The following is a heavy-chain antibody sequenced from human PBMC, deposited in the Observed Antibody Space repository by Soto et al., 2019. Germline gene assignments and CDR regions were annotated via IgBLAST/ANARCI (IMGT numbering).Heavy chain of an antibody. CDR1: GDTFRTYW. V-gene: IGHV5-51*01. CDR2: FYPCDSDT. J-gene: IGHJ4*02. CDR3: ATVTADNVDYSYAYDDLDY. D-gene: IGHD3-16*01. Sequence: GESLKTSCKCSGDTFRTYWIPRVGQMPGKGQEWMGIFYPCDSDTRYSPSFQGQVTISGDKSISTAYLQWSSLKASDKAIYYFATVTADNVDYSYAYDDLDYWGPGNMVTVSS.